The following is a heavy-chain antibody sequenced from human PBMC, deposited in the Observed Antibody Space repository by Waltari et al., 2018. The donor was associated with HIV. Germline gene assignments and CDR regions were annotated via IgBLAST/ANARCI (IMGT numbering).Heavy chain of an antibody. CDR1: GGSISSGSYY. CDR2: IETSGST. Sequence: QVQLQESGPGLVKPSQTLSLTCTVSGGSISSGSYYWSWIRQPAGKGLEWIGRIETSGSTNYNPSLKSRVTISVDTSKNQFSLKLSSVTAADTAVDYCARSGGMNRNWFDPWGQGTLVTVSS. CDR3: ARSGGMNRNWFDP. D-gene: IGHD3-10*01. V-gene: IGHV4-61*02. J-gene: IGHJ5*02.